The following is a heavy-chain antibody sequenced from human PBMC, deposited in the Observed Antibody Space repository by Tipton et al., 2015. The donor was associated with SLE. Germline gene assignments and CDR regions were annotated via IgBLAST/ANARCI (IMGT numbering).Heavy chain of an antibody. Sequence: QLVQSGAEVKKPGESLKISCKGSGYSFTSYWIGWVRQMPGKGLEWMGIIYPGDSDTRYSPSFQGQVTISADKSISTTYLQWSSLEASETAIYYCASQSHFISGWPDAFDIWGQGKKVTVSS. J-gene: IGHJ3*02. V-gene: IGHV5-51*03. CDR3: ASQSHFISGWPDAFDI. CDR1: GYSFTSYW. CDR2: IYPGDSDT. D-gene: IGHD6-19*01.